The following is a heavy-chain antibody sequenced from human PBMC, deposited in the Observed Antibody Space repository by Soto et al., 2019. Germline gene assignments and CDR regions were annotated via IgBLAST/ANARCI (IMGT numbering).Heavy chain of an antibody. V-gene: IGHV1-8*01. CDR1: GYSFTNND. CDR3: ARMATFGSLNWFDP. J-gene: IGHJ5*02. CDR2: MNPGSGDT. D-gene: IGHD3-16*01. Sequence: ASVKVSCKASGYSFTNNDVSWVRQATGQGLEWMGWMNPGSGDTGYAQKFQGRVTMTRVISIATAYMELSSLRSDDTAIYYCARMATFGSLNWFDPWGQGTLVTVSS.